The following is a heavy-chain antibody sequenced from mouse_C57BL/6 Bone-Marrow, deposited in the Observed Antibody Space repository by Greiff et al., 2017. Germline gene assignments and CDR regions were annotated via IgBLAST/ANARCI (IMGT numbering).Heavy chain of an antibody. D-gene: IGHD1-1*01. CDR1: GFNIKDDY. CDR3: TTPFTTVVAGAMDY. Sequence: VQLKESGAELVRPGASVKLSCTASGFNIKDDYMHWVKQRPEQGLEWIGWIDPENGDTEYASKFQGKATITADTSSNTAYLQLSSLTSEDTAVYYCTTPFTTVVAGAMDYWGQGTSVTVSS. V-gene: IGHV14-4*01. J-gene: IGHJ4*01. CDR2: IDPENGDT.